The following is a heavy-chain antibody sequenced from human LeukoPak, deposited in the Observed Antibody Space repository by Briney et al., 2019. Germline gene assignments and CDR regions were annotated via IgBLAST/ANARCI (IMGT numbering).Heavy chain of an antibody. J-gene: IGHJ5*02. CDR2: IYYSGST. Sequence: SETLSLTCAVYGGSFSGYYWSWIRQPPGKGLEWIGYIYYSGSTNYNPSLKSRVTISVDTSKNQFSLKLSSVTAADTAVYYCARHWNYCSSTSCYEDWFDPWGQGTLVTVSS. CDR1: GGSFSGYY. D-gene: IGHD2-2*01. CDR3: ARHWNYCSSTSCYEDWFDP. V-gene: IGHV4-59*08.